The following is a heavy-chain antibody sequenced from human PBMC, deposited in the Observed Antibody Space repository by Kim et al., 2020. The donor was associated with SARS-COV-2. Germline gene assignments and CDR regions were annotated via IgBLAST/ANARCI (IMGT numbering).Heavy chain of an antibody. J-gene: IGHJ6*02. CDR2: IRSKANSYAT. Sequence: GGSLRLSCAASGFTFSGSAMHWVRQASGKGLEWVGRIRSKANSYATAYAASVKGRFTISRDDSKNTAYLQMNSLKTEDTAVYYCIKVAAGTNYYYYGMDVWGQGTTVTVSS. D-gene: IGHD1-7*01. CDR3: IKVAAGTNYYYYGMDV. CDR1: GFTFSGSA. V-gene: IGHV3-73*01.